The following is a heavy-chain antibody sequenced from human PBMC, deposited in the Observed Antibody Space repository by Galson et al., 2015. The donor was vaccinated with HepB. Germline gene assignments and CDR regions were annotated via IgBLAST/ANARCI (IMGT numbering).Heavy chain of an antibody. J-gene: IGHJ3*02. Sequence: LRLSCAASGFTFSDYYMSWIRQAPGKGLEWVSYISYSTSYTIYADSVKGRFTISRDNAKNSLYLQVNSLKASDTAMYYCARQKGRITMIVVGLDAFEIWGQGTMVTVSS. V-gene: IGHV3-11*03. CDR2: ISYSTSYT. CDR3: ARQKGRITMIVVGLDAFEI. CDR1: GFTFSDYY. D-gene: IGHD3-22*01.